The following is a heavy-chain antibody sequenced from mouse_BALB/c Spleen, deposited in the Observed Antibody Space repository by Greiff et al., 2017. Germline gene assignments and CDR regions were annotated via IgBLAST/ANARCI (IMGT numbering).Heavy chain of an antibody. Sequence: NLVESGGGLVKPGGSLKLSCAASGFTFSSYAMSWVRQTPEKRLEWVASISSGGSTYYPDSVKGRFTISRDNARNILYLQMSSLRSEDTAMYYCARDGNLAYWGQGTLVTVSA. V-gene: IGHV5-6-5*01. CDR3: ARDGNLAY. D-gene: IGHD2-1*01. CDR2: ISSGGST. J-gene: IGHJ3*01. CDR1: GFTFSSYA.